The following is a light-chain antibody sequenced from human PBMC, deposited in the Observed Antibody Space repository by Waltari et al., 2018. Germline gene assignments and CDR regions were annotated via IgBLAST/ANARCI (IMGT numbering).Light chain of an antibody. J-gene: IGKJ1*01. CDR3: QQTYSSPPWT. Sequence: DIQMTQSPSSLSASVGDTVTFSCRASQSISGYLNWYQQKPGEAPSLLIFAAASLQTGVPSRFSGNGFGTEFSLTITNLQPDDFATYYCQQTYSSPPWTFGQGTKVEI. CDR1: QSISGY. V-gene: IGKV1-39*01. CDR2: AAA.